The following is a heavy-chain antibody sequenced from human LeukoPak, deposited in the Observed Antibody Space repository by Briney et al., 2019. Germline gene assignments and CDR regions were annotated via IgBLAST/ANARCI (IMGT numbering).Heavy chain of an antibody. J-gene: IGHJ6*03. V-gene: IGHV1-69*04. Sequence: SVKVSCKASGGTFSSYAISWVRQAPGQGLEWMGRIIPILGIANYAQKFQGRVTITTDESTSTAYMELSSLRSEDTAVYYCARTRDYYYYMDVWGKGTTVTVSS. CDR1: GGTFSSYA. CDR2: IIPILGIA. CDR3: ARTRDYYYYMDV. D-gene: IGHD2-2*01.